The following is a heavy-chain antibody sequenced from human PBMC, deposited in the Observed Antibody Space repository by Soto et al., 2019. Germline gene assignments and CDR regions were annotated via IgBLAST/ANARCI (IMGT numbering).Heavy chain of an antibody. CDR2: ISYEGSVT. D-gene: IGHD2-15*01. CDR1: GFTFTSYA. CDR3: ARVLRKSVACYTDYYYGMDV. Sequence: QVQLVESGGGVVQPGQSLRLSCAASGFTFTSYALHWVRQAPGQGLEWVAVISYEGSVTYYADSVKGRFTVSRDNSNHTLTLQMNSLRVEDSAVYFCARVLRKSVACYTDYYYGMDVCGQVTTVFVSS. J-gene: IGHJ6*02. V-gene: IGHV3-30*04.